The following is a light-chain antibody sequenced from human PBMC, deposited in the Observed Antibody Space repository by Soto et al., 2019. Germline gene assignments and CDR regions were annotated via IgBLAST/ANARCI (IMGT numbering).Light chain of an antibody. CDR2: EVS. V-gene: IGLV2-8*01. CDR1: SSDIGTYDY. J-gene: IGLJ1*01. Sequence: QSALTQPPSASGSPGQSGTISCTGTSSDIGTYDYVSWYQHLPDKAPKLIIYEVSKRPSGVPDRFSGSKSGNTASLTVSGLQAEDEGDYYCCSYGGGNNFYVFGPGTKLTVL. CDR3: CSYGGGNNFYV.